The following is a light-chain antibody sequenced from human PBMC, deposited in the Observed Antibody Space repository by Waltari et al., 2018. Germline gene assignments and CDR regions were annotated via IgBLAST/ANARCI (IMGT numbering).Light chain of an antibody. CDR1: KLGDKN. Sequence: SYELTQPPSVSVSPGQTVRLTCSGAKLGDKNLCWNQQKPGQSPTLVIYQNNMRPSGIPERFSGSNSGNTATLTISGTQPMDGADYYCQAWDSSPHVVFGGGTKLTVL. CDR2: QNN. V-gene: IGLV3-1*01. J-gene: IGLJ2*01. CDR3: QAWDSSPHVV.